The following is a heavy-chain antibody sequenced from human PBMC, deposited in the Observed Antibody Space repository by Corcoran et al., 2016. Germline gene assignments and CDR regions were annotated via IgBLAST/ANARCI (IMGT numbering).Heavy chain of an antibody. D-gene: IGHD4-17*01. CDR1: GGSFSGYY. CDR3: AGSDDYGDYVYYYDGMDV. CDR2: INHSGST. Sequence: QVQLQQGGAGLLKPSETLSLTCAVYGGSFSGYYWSWIRQPPGKGREWSGEINHSGSTNYNPSLKSRVTISVDTSKNQFHLKLSSVTAADTAVYNCAGSDDYGDYVYYYDGMDVWGQGTTVTVSS. V-gene: IGHV4-34*01. J-gene: IGHJ6*02.